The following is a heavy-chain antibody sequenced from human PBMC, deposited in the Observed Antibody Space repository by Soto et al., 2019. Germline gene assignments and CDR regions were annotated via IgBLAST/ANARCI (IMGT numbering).Heavy chain of an antibody. CDR3: ARALYDTDSVPVGAESRYYVMDV. Sequence: QVQLVQSGAESKTPGASVKVSCKASQYNFTNYYVHWVRQAPGEGLEWMGVFNPSGGTTKYAQRFRGRVTMTRDTSTNTVYMDLRSLRPEDMAVYFCARALYDTDSVPVGAESRYYVMDVWGRGTTVTVSS. CDR2: FNPSGGTT. V-gene: IGHV1-46*01. J-gene: IGHJ6*02. CDR1: QYNFTNYY. D-gene: IGHD3-22*01.